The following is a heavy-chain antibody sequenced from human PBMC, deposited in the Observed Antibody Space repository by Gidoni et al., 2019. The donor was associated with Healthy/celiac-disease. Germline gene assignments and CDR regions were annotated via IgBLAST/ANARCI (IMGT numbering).Heavy chain of an antibody. CDR2: IKQDGSEK. J-gene: IGHJ4*02. D-gene: IGHD3-16*01. CDR3: ARVGTPSPGDYFDY. Sequence: EVQLVASGGGLVQPGGSLRLSCAASGFTFSSYWMSWVRQAPGKGLEWVANIKQDGSEKYYVDSVKGRFTISRDNAKNSLYLQMNSLRAEDTAVYYCARVGTPSPGDYFDYWGQGTLVTVSS. V-gene: IGHV3-7*01. CDR1: GFTFSSYW.